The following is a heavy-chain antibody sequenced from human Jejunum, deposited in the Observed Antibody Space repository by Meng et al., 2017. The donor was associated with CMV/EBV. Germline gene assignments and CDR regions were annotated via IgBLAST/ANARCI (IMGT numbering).Heavy chain of an antibody. CDR3: AREASGGFGNDY. CDR1: GFTFSSFW. Sequence: AGSGFTFSSFWRSWVRQAPGKGVEGVAKIKQDGSEKYYVDSVRGRFTISRDSAKNSLYLQMNSLRAEDTAVYYCAREASGGFGNDYWCQGTLVTVSS. D-gene: IGHD3-16*01. V-gene: IGHV3-7*01. J-gene: IGHJ4*02. CDR2: IKQDGSEK.